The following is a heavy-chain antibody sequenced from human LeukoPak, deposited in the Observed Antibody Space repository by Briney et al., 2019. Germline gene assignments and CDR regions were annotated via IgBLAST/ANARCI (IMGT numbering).Heavy chain of an antibody. CDR2: IYYSGST. CDR3: ARGLDLVVVTNWFDP. V-gene: IGHV4-31*03. Sequence: SQTLSLTCTVSGGSISSGGYYWSWIRQHAGKGLEWIGYIYYSGSTYYNPSLKSRVTISVDTSKNQFSLKLSSVTATDTAVYYCARGLDLVVVTNWFDPWGQGTLVTVSS. D-gene: IGHD3-22*01. J-gene: IGHJ5*02. CDR1: GGSISSGGYY.